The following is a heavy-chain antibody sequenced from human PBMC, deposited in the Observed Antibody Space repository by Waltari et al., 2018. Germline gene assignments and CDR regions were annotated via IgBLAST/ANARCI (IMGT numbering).Heavy chain of an antibody. CDR2: ISYDGSNK. D-gene: IGHD6-19*01. V-gene: IGHV3-30-3*01. J-gene: IGHJ4*02. CDR1: GFTFSSYA. Sequence: QVQLVESGGGVVQPGRSLRLSCAASGFTFSSYAMHWVRQGAGKGVEWVAVISYDGSNKYYADSVKGRFTISRDNSKNTLYLQMNSLRAEDTAVYYCARVEAVVGSPDYWGQGTLVTVSS. CDR3: ARVEAVVGSPDY.